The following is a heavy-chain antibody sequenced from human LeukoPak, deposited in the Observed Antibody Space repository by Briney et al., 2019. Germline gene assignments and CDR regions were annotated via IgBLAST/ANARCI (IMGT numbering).Heavy chain of an antibody. CDR3: ARSTRVGSYGMDV. J-gene: IGHJ6*02. CDR2: ISYDGSNK. CDR1: GFTFSSYG. Sequence: GRSLRLSCAASGFTFSSYGMHWVRQAPGKGLEWVAVISYDGSNKYYADSVKGRFTISRDNSKNTLYLQMNSLRAEDTAVYYCARSTRVGSYGMDVWGQGTTVTVSS. V-gene: IGHV3-30*03. D-gene: IGHD1-1*01.